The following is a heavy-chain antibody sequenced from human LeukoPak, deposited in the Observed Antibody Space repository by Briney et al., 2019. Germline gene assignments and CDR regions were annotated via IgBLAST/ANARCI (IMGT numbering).Heavy chain of an antibody. V-gene: IGHV3-21*01. CDR3: ARGTFCSSASCYTPSYFDY. CDR1: AFTFSNYN. CDR2: ITSSSSYM. J-gene: IGHJ4*02. Sequence: GGSLRLSCAASAFTFSNYNMNWVRQAPGKGLEWVSSITSSSSYMYYADSVKGRFTISRDNAKNSLYLQMNSLRAEDTAVYFCARGTFCSSASCYTPSYFDYRGQGTLVTVSS. D-gene: IGHD2-2*02.